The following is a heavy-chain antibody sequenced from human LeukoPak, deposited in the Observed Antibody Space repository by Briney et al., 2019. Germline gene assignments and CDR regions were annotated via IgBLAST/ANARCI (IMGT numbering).Heavy chain of an antibody. CDR3: AKDRYGDTPRHWVQNYAFDY. J-gene: IGHJ4*02. D-gene: IGHD1-7*01. V-gene: IGHV1-24*01. CDR2: FDPEDGET. CDR1: GYTLTELS. Sequence: ASVKVSCKVSGYTLTELSMHWVRQAPGKGLEWMGGFDPEDGETIYAQKFQGRVTMTEDTSTDTAYMELSSLRSEDTAVYYCAKDRYGDTPRHWVQNYAFDYWGQGTLVTVSS.